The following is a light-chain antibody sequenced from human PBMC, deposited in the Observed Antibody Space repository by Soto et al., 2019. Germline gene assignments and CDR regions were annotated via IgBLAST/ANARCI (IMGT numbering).Light chain of an antibody. CDR1: SGQSSYI. V-gene: IGLV4-60*03. CDR3: ETWDSNTLV. J-gene: IGLJ2*01. Sequence: QSVLTQSSSASAYLGSSVKLTCTLSSGQSSYIIAWHQQQPGKAPRYLMKLEGSGSYNKGSGVPDRFSGSSSGADRYLTISDLRSEDEAEYYCETWDSNTLVFGGGTKLTVL. CDR2: LEGSGSY.